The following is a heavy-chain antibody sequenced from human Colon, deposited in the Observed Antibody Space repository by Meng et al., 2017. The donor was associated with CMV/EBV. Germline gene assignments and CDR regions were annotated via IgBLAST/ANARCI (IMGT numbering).Heavy chain of an antibody. Sequence: GPRLLAPSATISSTCTVSAASLVGCSYFCGWFRQPPSWGLEWIGSIHYRGNTYYNPSLETLVTISSATSKNQFSLKLYSVTAADTSVYFCARLGSGYGSMNRWGQGTLVTVSS. CDR1: AASLVGCSYF. J-gene: IGHJ5*02. V-gene: IGHV4-39*07. CDR2: IHYRGNT. D-gene: IGHD3-10*01. CDR3: ARLGSGYGSMNR.